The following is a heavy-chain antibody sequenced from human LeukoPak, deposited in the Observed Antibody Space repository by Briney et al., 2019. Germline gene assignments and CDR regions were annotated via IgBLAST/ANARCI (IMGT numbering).Heavy chain of an antibody. CDR3: AKGGVPYDSSGYYWSAGNWFDP. Sequence: NPGESLQISCKGSGSSFTSHWIGWVRQMPGKGLEWMGIIYPGDSDTRYSPSFQGQVTISADKSISTAYLQWSSLKASDTAMYYCAKGGVPYDSSGYYWSAGNWFDPWGQGTLVTVSS. D-gene: IGHD3-22*01. CDR1: GSSFTSHW. CDR2: IYPGDSDT. V-gene: IGHV5-51*01. J-gene: IGHJ5*02.